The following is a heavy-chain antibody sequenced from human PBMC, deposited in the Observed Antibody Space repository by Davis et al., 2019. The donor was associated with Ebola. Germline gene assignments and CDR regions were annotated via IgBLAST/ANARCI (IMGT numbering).Heavy chain of an antibody. Sequence: GESLKISCAASGFTFSSYAMTWVRQAPGKGLEWVSAISGSGGTTYYAGSVKGRFTVSRDNSKNTLYLQMSNLRAEDTAVYYCAKDGGKYPYWYFDLWGRGTLVTVSS. CDR2: ISGSGGTT. CDR1: GFTFSSYA. V-gene: IGHV3-23*01. J-gene: IGHJ2*01. CDR3: AKDGGKYPYWYFDL. D-gene: IGHD1-14*01.